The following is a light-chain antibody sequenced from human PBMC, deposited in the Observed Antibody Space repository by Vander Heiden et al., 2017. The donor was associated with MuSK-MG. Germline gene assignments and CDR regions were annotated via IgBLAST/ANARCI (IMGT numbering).Light chain of an antibody. CDR3: HQYGSSPWT. CDR2: GTS. CDR1: EGISTSH. V-gene: IGKV3-20*01. Sequence: EIVLTQSPGTFSLAPGDRATLSCRASEGISTSHLAWHQHKPGQAPRLVIYGTSNSATGIPDRFSGSGSGSDFTLTISRMEPEDFAVYYCHQYGSSPWTFGQGTKVEIK. J-gene: IGKJ1*01.